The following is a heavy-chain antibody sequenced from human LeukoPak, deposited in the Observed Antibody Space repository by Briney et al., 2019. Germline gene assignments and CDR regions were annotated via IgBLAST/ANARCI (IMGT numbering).Heavy chain of an antibody. CDR2: INHSGST. J-gene: IGHJ5*02. CDR3: ARTTKYQFKWAGFDP. D-gene: IGHD2-2*01. V-gene: IGHV4-34*01. Sequence: PSETLSLTCAVYGGSFSGYYWSWIRQPPGKGLEWIGEINHSGSTNYNPSLKSRVTISVDTSKNQFSLKLSSATAADTAVYYCARTTKYQFKWAGFDPWGQGTLVTVSS. CDR1: GGSFSGYY.